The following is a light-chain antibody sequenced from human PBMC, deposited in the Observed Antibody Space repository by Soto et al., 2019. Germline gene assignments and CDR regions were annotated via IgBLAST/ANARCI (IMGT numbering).Light chain of an antibody. J-gene: IGKJ4*01. Sequence: VLTQCPGPLSLSPGDRATLSCRAIQSVSITCFAWYQQKPGQDPRLLIYGASSRATGIPDRFSGSGSGTDVTLTISSLLSDDFAVYYCQQYGIWPPITFGRGTRVDIK. CDR3: QQYGIWPPIT. CDR2: GAS. CDR1: QSVSITC. V-gene: IGKV3-20*01.